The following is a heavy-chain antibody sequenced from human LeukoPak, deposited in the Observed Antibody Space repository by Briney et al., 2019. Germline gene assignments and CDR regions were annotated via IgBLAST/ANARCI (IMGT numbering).Heavy chain of an antibody. V-gene: IGHV4-34*01. D-gene: IGHD5-18*01. CDR2: INHSGST. CDR1: GGSFSGYY. Sequence: PSETLSLTCAVYGGSFSGYYWSWIRQPPGKGLEWIGEINHSGSTNYNPSLKSRVTISVDTSKNQFSLKLSSVTAADTAVYYCARGPSVSGYKDAFDIWGQGTIVTVSS. J-gene: IGHJ3*02. CDR3: ARGPSVSGYKDAFDI.